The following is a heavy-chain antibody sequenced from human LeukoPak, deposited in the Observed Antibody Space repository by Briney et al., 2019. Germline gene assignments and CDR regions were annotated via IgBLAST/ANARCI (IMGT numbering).Heavy chain of an antibody. V-gene: IGHV3-66*02. CDR1: GFTVSSNY. CDR2: IYSGGYT. Sequence: GGSLRLSCKVSGFTVSSNYMSWVRQAPGKGLEWVSIIYSGGYTRYADSVKGRFAISRDSPKNTLYLQMNTLRAEDMAVYYCARGIDYWGQGTLVTVSS. CDR3: ARGIDY. J-gene: IGHJ4*02.